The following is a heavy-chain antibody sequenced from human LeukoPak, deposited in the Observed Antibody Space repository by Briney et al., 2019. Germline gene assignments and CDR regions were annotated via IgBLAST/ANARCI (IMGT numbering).Heavy chain of an antibody. J-gene: IGHJ4*02. D-gene: IGHD2-15*01. CDR3: ARIDVVVVAATQGGY. Sequence: SETLSLTCAVYGGSFSGYYWSWIRQPPGKGLEWIGEINHSGSTNYNPSLKSRVTISVDTSKNQFSLKLSSVTAEDTAVYYCARIDVVVVAATQGGYWGQGTLVTVSS. V-gene: IGHV4-34*01. CDR2: INHSGST. CDR1: GGSFSGYY.